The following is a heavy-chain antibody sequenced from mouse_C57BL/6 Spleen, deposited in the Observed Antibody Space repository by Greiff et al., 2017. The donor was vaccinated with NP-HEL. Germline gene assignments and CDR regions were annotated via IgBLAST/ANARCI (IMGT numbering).Heavy chain of an antibody. J-gene: IGHJ3*01. CDR3: ARHEDVYSNYGGAWFAY. Sequence: QVQLQQSGAELVKPGASVKLSCKASGYTFTEYTIHWVKQRSGQGLEWIGWFYPGSGSIKYNEKFKDKATLTADKSSSTVYMELSRLTSEDSAVYFCARHEDVYSNYGGAWFAYWGQGTLVTVSA. V-gene: IGHV1-62-2*01. D-gene: IGHD2-5*01. CDR2: FYPGSGSI. CDR1: GYTFTEYT.